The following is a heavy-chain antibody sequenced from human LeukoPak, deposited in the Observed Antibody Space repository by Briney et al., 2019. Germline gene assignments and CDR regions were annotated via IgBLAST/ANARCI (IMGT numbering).Heavy chain of an antibody. CDR2: ISAYNGHT. CDR3: ARNPDPLYYYDSSEDAFDI. J-gene: IGHJ3*02. CDR1: GYTFTTYG. V-gene: IGHV1-18*01. Sequence: ASVKVSCKPSGYTFTTYGVSWVRQAPGQGLEWMGWISAYNGHTSYAQKLQGRVTMTTDTSTSTAYMELRSLRSDDTAVYYCARNPDPLYYYDSSEDAFDIWGQGTMVTVSS. D-gene: IGHD3-22*01.